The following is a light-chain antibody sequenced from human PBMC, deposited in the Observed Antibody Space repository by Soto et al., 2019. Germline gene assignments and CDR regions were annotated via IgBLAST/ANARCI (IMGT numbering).Light chain of an antibody. Sequence: DIQMTQSPSTLPASVGDRVTITCRASQSTSTWLAWYQQKPGKAPNLLIYKASYLASGVPSRFSGGGSGTEFTLTISSLQPDDFATYYCQQYSSYWTFGQGTKVDI. V-gene: IGKV1-5*03. CDR2: KAS. CDR1: QSTSTW. J-gene: IGKJ1*01. CDR3: QQYSSYWT.